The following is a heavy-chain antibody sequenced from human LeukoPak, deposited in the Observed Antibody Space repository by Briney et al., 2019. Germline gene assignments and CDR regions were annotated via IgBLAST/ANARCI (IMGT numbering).Heavy chain of an antibody. CDR3: ARGSGYLWSLAQRYYYYYMDV. D-gene: IGHD3-3*01. CDR2: IIPIFGTA. Sequence: SVKVSCKASGGTFSSYAISWVRQAPGQGLEWMGGIIPIFGTANYAQKFQGRVTITADESTSTAYMELSSLRSEDTAVYYCARGSGYLWSLAQRYYYYYMDVWGKGTTVTVSS. V-gene: IGHV1-69*01. CDR1: GGTFSSYA. J-gene: IGHJ6*03.